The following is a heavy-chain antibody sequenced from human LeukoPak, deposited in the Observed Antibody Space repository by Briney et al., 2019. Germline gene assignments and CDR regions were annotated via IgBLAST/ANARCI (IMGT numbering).Heavy chain of an antibody. J-gene: IGHJ6*02. Sequence: ETLSLTCAVYGGSFRGYYWGGIRQPPGKGLEWIGEINHSGSTNYNPTLKSRVTISVDTSKNKSSMKLSSVTAADTAVYYCARTMAPGHYYGMDVWGQGTTVTVSS. D-gene: IGHD3-10*01. V-gene: IGHV4-34*01. CDR1: GGSFRGYY. CDR3: ARTMAPGHYYGMDV. CDR2: INHSGST.